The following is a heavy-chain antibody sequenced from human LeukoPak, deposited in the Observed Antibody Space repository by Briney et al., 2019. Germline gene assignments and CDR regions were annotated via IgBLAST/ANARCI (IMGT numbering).Heavy chain of an antibody. CDR3: ARHVPYYDFWSGYYTGFDY. V-gene: IGHV4-34*01. D-gene: IGHD3-3*01. CDR2: INHSGST. J-gene: IGHJ4*02. CDR1: GGSFSGYY. Sequence: SETLSLTCAVYGGSFSGYYWSWIRQPPGKGLEWIGEINHSGSTNYNPSLKSRVTISVDTSKNQFSLKLSSVTAADTAVYYCARHVPYYDFWSGYYTGFDYWGQGTLVTVPS.